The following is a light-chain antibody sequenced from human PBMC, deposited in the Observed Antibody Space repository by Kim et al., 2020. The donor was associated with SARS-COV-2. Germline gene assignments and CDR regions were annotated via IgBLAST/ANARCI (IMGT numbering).Light chain of an antibody. J-gene: IGKJ2*01. CDR3: QQYYSHPYT. CDR1: QSVSSW. Sequence: DIQMTQSPSILSASVGDRVTITCRASQSVSSWLAWYQQKPGKAPKLLISKASSLEGGVPSRFSGRGSGTEFTLTINTLQPDDFATYSCQQYYSHPYTFGQGTKLEI. CDR2: KAS. V-gene: IGKV1-5*03.